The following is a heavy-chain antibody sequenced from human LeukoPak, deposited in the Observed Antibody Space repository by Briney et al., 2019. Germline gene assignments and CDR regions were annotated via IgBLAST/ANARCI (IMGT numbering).Heavy chain of an antibody. D-gene: IGHD2-15*01. CDR2: ISGRGGSK. CDR3: AKAPRSGGSQPLDY. Sequence: GGSLRLSCAVSGLTFNNYAMSWVRQAPGKGLEWVSGISGRGGSKYYADSVKGRFTISRDNSKNTLYLQMNSLRAEDTAVYYCAKAPRSGGSQPLDYWGQGTLVTVSS. J-gene: IGHJ4*02. V-gene: IGHV3-23*01. CDR1: GLTFNNYA.